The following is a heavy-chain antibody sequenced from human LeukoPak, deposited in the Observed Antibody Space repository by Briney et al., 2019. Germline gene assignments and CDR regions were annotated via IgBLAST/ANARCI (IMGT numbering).Heavy chain of an antibody. CDR3: ARDTYCGGDCYSGYYYGMDV. Sequence: SVKVSCKASGGTFSSYAISWVRQAPGQGLEWMGGIIPIFGTANYAQKFQGRVTITADESTSTAYMELSSLRSEDTAVYYCARDTYCGGDCYSGYYYGMDVWGQGTTVTVSS. J-gene: IGHJ6*02. D-gene: IGHD2-21*02. CDR2: IIPIFGTA. CDR1: GGTFSSYA. V-gene: IGHV1-69*13.